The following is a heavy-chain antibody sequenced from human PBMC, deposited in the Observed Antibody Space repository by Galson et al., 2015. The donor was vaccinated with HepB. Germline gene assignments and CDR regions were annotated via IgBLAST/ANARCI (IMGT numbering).Heavy chain of an antibody. J-gene: IGHJ4*02. V-gene: IGHV4-30-2*01. CDR1: GGSISSGGYS. Sequence: LSLTCDVSGGSISSGGYSWSWIRQPPGKGLEWIGYIYHSGSTYYNPSLKSRVTISVDRSKNQFSLKLSSVTAADTAVYYCARDNDYVDYWGQGTLVTVSS. CDR2: IYHSGST. CDR3: ARDNDYVDY. D-gene: IGHD2-8*01.